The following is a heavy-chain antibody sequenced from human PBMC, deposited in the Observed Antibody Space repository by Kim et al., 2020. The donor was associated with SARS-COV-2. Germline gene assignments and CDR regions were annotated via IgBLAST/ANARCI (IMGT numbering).Heavy chain of an antibody. J-gene: IGHJ4*02. CDR2: IYYSGST. Sequence: SETLSLTCTVSGGSISSYYWSWIRQPPGKGLEWIGYIYYSGSTNYNPSLKSRVTISVDTSKNQFSLKLSSVTAADTAVYYCARQSEYSSSWSLFDYWGQGTLVTVSS. CDR3: ARQSEYSSSWSLFDY. D-gene: IGHD6-13*01. CDR1: GGSISSYY. V-gene: IGHV4-59*13.